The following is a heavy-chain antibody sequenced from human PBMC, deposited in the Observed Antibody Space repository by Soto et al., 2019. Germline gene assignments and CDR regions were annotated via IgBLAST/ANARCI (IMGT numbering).Heavy chain of an antibody. V-gene: IGHV4-4*02. CDR2: IFHSGNT. CDR1: SGSIDTTNW. CDR3: ARRTWGMDV. J-gene: IGHJ6*02. D-gene: IGHD2-8*01. Sequence: QVQLQESGPGLVKPSGTLSLTCAVSSGSIDTTNWWCWVRQPPGKGLEWIGEIFHSGNTYYNPTLASRVPISVDTSKNQFSLNLRSVTAADTAVYYCARRTWGMDVWGQGTTVTVSS.